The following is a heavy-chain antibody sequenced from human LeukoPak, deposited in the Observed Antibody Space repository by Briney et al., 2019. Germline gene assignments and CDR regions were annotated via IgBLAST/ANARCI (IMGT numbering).Heavy chain of an antibody. D-gene: IGHD6-6*01. CDR2: IYSGGST. V-gene: IGHV3-53*01. CDR1: GFTVSNNY. J-gene: IGHJ4*02. CDR3: ASRPRGGAALDY. Sequence: GGSLRLSCAASGFTVSNNYMSWVRQAPGKGLEWVSVIYSGGSTYYADSVKGRFTISRDDSKNTLFLQMNSLRAEDTAVYYCASRPRGGAALDYWGQGTLVTVSS.